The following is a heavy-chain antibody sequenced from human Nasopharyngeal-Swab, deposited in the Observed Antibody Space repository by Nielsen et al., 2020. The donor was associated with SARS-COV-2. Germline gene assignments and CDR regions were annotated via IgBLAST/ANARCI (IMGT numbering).Heavy chain of an antibody. CDR3: AAGGYSYGF. D-gene: IGHD5-18*01. CDR2: IYSGGSST. J-gene: IGHJ4*02. Sequence: GESLKISCAASGFTFSSYAMSWVRQAPGKGLEWVSVIYSGGSSTYYADSVKGRFTTSRDNSKNTLYLQMNSLRAEDTAVYYCAAGGYSYGFWGQGTLVTVSS. CDR1: GFTFSSYA. V-gene: IGHV3-23*03.